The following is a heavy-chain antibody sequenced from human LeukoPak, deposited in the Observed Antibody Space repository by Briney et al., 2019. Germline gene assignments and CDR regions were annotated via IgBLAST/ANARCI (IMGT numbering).Heavy chain of an antibody. J-gene: IGHJ4*02. D-gene: IGHD5-18*01. CDR2: INRDGSST. Sequence: GGSLRLSCAASGVIFSNYWMHWVRQTPGKGLVWVSRINRDGSSTSYADSVKGRFTISRGNAKNTLYLQMNSLRAEDTAVYCCTRGGGYSYGSFDYWGQGTLVTVSS. V-gene: IGHV3-74*01. CDR1: GVIFSNYW. CDR3: TRGGGYSYGSFDY.